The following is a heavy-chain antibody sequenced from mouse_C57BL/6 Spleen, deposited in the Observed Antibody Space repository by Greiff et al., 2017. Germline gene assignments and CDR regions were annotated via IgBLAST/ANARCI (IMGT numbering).Heavy chain of an antibody. CDR3: ASHYDGYDY. V-gene: IGHV3-6*01. D-gene: IGHD2-3*01. J-gene: IGHJ2*01. CDR2: ISYDGSN. Sequence: ESGPGLMKPSQSLSLTCSVTGYSITSGYYWNWIRQFPGNKLEWMGYISYDGSNNYNPSLKNRISITRDTSKNQFFLKLNSVTTEDTATYYCASHYDGYDYWGQGTTLTVSS. CDR1: GYSITSGYY.